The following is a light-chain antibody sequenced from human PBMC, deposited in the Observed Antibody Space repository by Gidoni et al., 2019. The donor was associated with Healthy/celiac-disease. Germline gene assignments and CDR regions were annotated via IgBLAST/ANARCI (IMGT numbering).Light chain of an antibody. CDR2: WAS. J-gene: IGKJ2*01. CDR1: QSVLYNSNNKNY. V-gene: IGKV4-1*01. CDR3: QQYFGTYT. Sequence: DIVMTQSPDSLAVSLCEWATINCKSSQSVLYNSNNKNYLAWYQQKPGQPPKLLIYWASTRESGVPDRFSCSGSGTDFTLTISSLQAEDVAVYYCQQYFGTYTFGQGTKLEIK.